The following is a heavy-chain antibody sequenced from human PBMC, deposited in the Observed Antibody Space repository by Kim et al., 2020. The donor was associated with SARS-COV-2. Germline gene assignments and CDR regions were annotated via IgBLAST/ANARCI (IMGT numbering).Heavy chain of an antibody. J-gene: IGHJ4*02. CDR1: GFTFSNAW. V-gene: IGHV3-15*01. D-gene: IGHD6-19*01. Sequence: GGSLRLSCAASGFTFSNAWMSWVRQAPGKGLEWVGRIKSKTDGGTTDYAAPVKGRFTISRDDSKNTLYLQMNSLKTEDTAVYYCTTDRTSGWYWVDYWGQGTLVTVSS. CDR2: IKSKTDGGTT. CDR3: TTDRTSGWYWVDY.